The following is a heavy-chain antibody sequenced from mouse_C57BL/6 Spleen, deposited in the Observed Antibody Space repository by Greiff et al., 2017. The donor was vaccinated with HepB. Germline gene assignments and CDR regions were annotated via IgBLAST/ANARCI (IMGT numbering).Heavy chain of an antibody. J-gene: IGHJ4*01. D-gene: IGHD2-2*01. V-gene: IGHV5-6*01. Sequence: EVQLVQSGADLVKPGASLKLSCAASGFTFTSYGMSWVRQTPDERLEWVATISSGGSYTYYPDSVKGRFTISRDNADNTLYLQMSSLKSEDTAMYYCARVGLRLYYAMDYWGQGTSVTVSS. CDR2: ISSGGSYT. CDR3: ARVGLRLYYAMDY. CDR1: GFTFTSYG.